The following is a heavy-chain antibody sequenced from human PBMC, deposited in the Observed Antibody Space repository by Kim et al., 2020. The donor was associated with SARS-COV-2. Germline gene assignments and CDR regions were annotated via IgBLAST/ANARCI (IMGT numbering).Heavy chain of an antibody. V-gene: IGHV1-46*01. Sequence: TGYAQRFQGRVPGTRDTSTSPVYMELSSLRSEDTAVYYCAREGPGTFYFDYWGQGTLVSVSS. J-gene: IGHJ4*02. CDR3: AREGPGTFYFDY. CDR2: T.